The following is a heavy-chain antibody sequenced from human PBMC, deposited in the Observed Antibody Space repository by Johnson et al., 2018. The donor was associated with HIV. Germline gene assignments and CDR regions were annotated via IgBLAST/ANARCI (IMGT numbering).Heavy chain of an antibody. V-gene: IGHV3-30*03. Sequence: QVQLVESGGTVVQPGRSLRLSCAASGFIFSDFGMHWVRQAPGKGLEWVAVISHDANNKFYADSVKDRFAVSRDDSKNTLYLQMNSLSAEDPALYYCARQNYDDRSGQGWGLDIWGQGTMVTVSS. CDR3: ARQNYDDRSGQGWGLDI. J-gene: IGHJ3*02. CDR2: ISHDANNK. D-gene: IGHD3-22*01. CDR1: GFIFSDFG.